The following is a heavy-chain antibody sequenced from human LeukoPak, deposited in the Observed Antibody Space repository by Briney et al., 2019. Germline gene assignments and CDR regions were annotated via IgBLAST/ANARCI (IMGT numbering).Heavy chain of an antibody. V-gene: IGHV3-66*01. CDR1: GFTVSSNY. D-gene: IGHD3-22*01. CDR3: ARASYYYDSSGHPSVY. J-gene: IGHJ4*02. Sequence: GGSLRLSCAASGFTVSSNYMSWVRQAPGKGLEWVSVIYSGGSTYYADSVKGRFTISRDNSKNTLYLQMNSLRAEDTAVYYCARASYYYDSSGHPSVYWGQGTLVNVSS. CDR2: IYSGGST.